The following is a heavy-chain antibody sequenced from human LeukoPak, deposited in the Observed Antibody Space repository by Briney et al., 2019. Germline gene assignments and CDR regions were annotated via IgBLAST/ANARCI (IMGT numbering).Heavy chain of an antibody. D-gene: IGHD6-13*01. J-gene: IGHJ5*02. V-gene: IGHV1-69*04. CDR2: IIPILGIA. CDR3: ARDRVPRIAAAGTPKSPNWFDP. CDR1: GGTFSSYA. Sequence: SVKVSCKASGGTFSSYAISWVRQAPGQGLEWMGRIIPILGIANYAQKFQGRVTITADKSTSTAYMELSSLRSEDTAVYYCARDRVPRIAAAGTPKSPNWFDPWGQGTLVTVSS.